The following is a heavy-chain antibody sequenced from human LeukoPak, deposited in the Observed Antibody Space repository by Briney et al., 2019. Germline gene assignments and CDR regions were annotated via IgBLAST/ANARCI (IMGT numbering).Heavy chain of an antibody. V-gene: IGHV3-7*05. CDR3: ASVLRFANAFDI. D-gene: IGHD3-3*01. Sequence: PGGSLRLSCSVSGFTFSSYWMSWVRQAPGKGLEWVANIKQEGSEKYYVDSVKGRFTISRDNAKNSLHLQMNSLRSEDTAVYYCASVLRFANAFDIWGQGTMVTVSS. J-gene: IGHJ3*02. CDR1: GFTFSSYW. CDR2: IKQEGSEK.